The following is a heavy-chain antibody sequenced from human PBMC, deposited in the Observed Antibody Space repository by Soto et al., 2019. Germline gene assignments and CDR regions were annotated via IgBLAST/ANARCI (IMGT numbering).Heavy chain of an antibody. CDR1: GDSISSGDYY. CDR2: ISGSGGST. CDR3: AKVRRHTVTTGY. V-gene: IGHV3-23*01. J-gene: IGHJ4*02. Sequence: PSETLSLTCTVSGDSISSGDYYWSWIRQPPGKGLEWVSAISGSGGSTYYADSVKGRFTISRDNSKNTLYLQMNSLRAEDTAVYYCAKVRRHTVTTGYWGQGTLVTVSS. D-gene: IGHD4-17*01.